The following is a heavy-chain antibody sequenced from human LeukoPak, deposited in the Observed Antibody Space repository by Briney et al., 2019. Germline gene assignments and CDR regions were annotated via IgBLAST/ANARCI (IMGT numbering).Heavy chain of an antibody. Sequence: GGSLRLSCAASGFTFSSYSMNWVRQAPGKGLEWVSYISSSSSTMYYADSVKGRFTISRDNAKNSLYLQMNSLRAEDTAVYYCAREGHYGSGSYSAPFDYWGQGTLVTVSS. V-gene: IGHV3-48*04. CDR3: AREGHYGSGSYSAPFDY. CDR2: ISSSSSTM. CDR1: GFTFSSYS. D-gene: IGHD3-10*01. J-gene: IGHJ4*02.